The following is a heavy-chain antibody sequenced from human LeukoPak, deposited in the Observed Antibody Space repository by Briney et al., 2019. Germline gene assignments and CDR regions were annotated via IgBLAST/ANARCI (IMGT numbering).Heavy chain of an antibody. V-gene: IGHV3-23*01. CDR2: ISGSGDST. CDR3: AKESPDFDY. Sequence: GGSLRLSCAASGFTFSSFAMSWVRQAPGKGLEWVSVISGSGDSTYYADSVKGRFTISRDNSKNTLHLQMDSLRVEDAAVYYCAKESPDFDYWGQGTLVTVSS. CDR1: GFTFSSFA. J-gene: IGHJ4*02.